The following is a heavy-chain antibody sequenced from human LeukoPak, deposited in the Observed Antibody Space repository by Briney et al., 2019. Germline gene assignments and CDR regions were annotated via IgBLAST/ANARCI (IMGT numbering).Heavy chain of an antibody. CDR2: IKSKADGGTV. Sequence: IPGGSLRLSCAASGLTFTNAWMSWVRQAPGKGLEWVGHIKSKADGGTVDYGPPFKGRLTISRGDSKNVFYLHLNSLETESTAVYFCHVGWYEYRRADYWGQGTRVTVSS. D-gene: IGHD2-15*01. CDR1: GLTFTNAW. CDR3: HVGWYEYRRADY. J-gene: IGHJ4*02. V-gene: IGHV3-15*01.